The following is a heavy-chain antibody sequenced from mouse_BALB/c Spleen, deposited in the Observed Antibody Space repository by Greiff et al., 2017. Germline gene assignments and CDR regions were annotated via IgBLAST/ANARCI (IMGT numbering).Heavy chain of an antibody. D-gene: IGHD1-2*01. Sequence: EVMLVESGPGLVKPSQSLSLTCTVTGYSITSDYAWNWIRQFPGNKLEWMGYISYSGSTSYNPSLKSRISITRDTSKNQFFLQLNSVTTEDTATYYCARSAGDYWGQGTTLTVSS. V-gene: IGHV3-2*02. CDR1: GYSITSDYA. J-gene: IGHJ2*01. CDR2: ISYSGST. CDR3: ARSAGDY.